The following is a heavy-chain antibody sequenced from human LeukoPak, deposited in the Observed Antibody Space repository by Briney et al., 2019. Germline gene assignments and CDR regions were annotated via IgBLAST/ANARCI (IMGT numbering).Heavy chain of an antibody. D-gene: IGHD1-26*01. Sequence: SETLSLTCTVSGSSISSYYWSWIRQPPGKGLEWIGYIYYSGSTNYNPSLKSRVTISVDTSKNQFSLKLSSVTAADTAVYYCARAGIVGATLYAFDIWGQGTMVTVSS. J-gene: IGHJ3*02. CDR2: IYYSGST. CDR3: ARAGIVGATLYAFDI. V-gene: IGHV4-59*08. CDR1: GSSISSYY.